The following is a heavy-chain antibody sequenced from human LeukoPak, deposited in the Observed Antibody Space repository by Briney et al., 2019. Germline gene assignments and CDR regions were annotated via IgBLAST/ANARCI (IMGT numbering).Heavy chain of an antibody. Sequence: SETLSLTCTVSSGSISSTTYYWAWIRQPPGKGLEWIGSIYYNGDTYYNPSLKSRVIISADTSKNQFSLKLTSVTAADTAVYYCARGMSRGCRSTSCYLRTDAFDIWGQGTMVTVSS. D-gene: IGHD2-2*01. J-gene: IGHJ3*02. CDR1: SGSISSTTYY. CDR3: ARGMSRGCRSTSCYLRTDAFDI. CDR2: IYYNGDT. V-gene: IGHV4-39*07.